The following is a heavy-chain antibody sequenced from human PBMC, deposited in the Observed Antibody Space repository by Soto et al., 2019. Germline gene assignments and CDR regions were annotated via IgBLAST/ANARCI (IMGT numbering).Heavy chain of an antibody. Sequence: QVQLVQSGAEVKKPGSSVKVSCKASGGTFSSYAISWVRQAPGQGLEWMGGIIPIFCTANYAQKFQGRVTITADESTSTAYMELSSLRSEDTAVYYCARLGTPYYSSSWGNWFDPWGQGTLVTVSS. CDR3: ARLGTPYYSSSWGNWFDP. V-gene: IGHV1-69*01. D-gene: IGHD6-13*01. CDR1: GGTFSSYA. CDR2: IIPIFCTA. J-gene: IGHJ5*02.